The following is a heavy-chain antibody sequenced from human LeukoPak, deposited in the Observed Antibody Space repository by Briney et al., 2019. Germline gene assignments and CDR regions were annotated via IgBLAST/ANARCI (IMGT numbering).Heavy chain of an antibody. CDR1: GGSFSGYY. Sequence: SETLSLTCAVYGGSFSGYYWSWIRQPPGKGLEWIGEINHSGSTNYNPSLKSRVTISVDTSKNQFSLKLSSVTAADTAVYYCARDPDRAEDPLDYWGQGTLVTVSS. J-gene: IGHJ4*02. CDR3: ARDPDRAEDPLDY. D-gene: IGHD3-22*01. V-gene: IGHV4-34*01. CDR2: INHSGST.